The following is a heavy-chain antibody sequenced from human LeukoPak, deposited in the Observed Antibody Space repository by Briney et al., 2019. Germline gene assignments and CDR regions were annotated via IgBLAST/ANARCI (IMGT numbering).Heavy chain of an antibody. J-gene: IGHJ5*02. V-gene: IGHV4-59*01. CDR1: GGSISSYY. D-gene: IGHD6-13*01. Sequence: SETLSLTCTVSGGSISSYYWSWIRQPPGKGLEWIGYIYYSGSTNYNPSLKSRVTISVDTSKNQSSLKLSSVTAADTAVYYCARGIAAAGTGWFDPWGQGTLVTVSS. CDR3: ARGIAAAGTGWFDP. CDR2: IYYSGST.